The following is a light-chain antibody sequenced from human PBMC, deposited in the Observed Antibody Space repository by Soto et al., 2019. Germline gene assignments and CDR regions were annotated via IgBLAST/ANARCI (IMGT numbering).Light chain of an antibody. CDR3: QQYYHYRT. CDR1: QTISSW. Sequence: DIQMSQSRSTLSASVGDTVTSTCLASQTISSWLAWYQQKPGKAPKLLIYATSTLQSGVPSRFSGSGSGTDFTLTISCLQSQDFATYYCQQYYHYRTFGQGTKVDI. V-gene: IGKV1-5*01. J-gene: IGKJ1*01. CDR2: ATS.